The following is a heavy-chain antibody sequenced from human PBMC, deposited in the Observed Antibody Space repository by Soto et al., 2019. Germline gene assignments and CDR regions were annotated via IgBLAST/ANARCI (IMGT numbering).Heavy chain of an antibody. CDR1: GYSISSGYY. D-gene: IGHD4-17*01. V-gene: IGHV4-38-2*01. Sequence: SETLYLTCAVSGYSISSGYYWGWIRQTPGKGLEWIASIYHSGSTYYNPSLKSRVTISVDTSKNQFSLKLTSVTAADTAVYYCARGAATVTPGWFDPWGQGIMVTVSS. CDR2: IYHSGST. J-gene: IGHJ5*02. CDR3: ARGAATVTPGWFDP.